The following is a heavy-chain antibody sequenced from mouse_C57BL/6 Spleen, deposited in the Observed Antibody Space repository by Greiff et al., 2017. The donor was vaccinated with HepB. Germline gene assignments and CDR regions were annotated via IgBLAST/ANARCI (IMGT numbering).Heavy chain of an antibody. CDR2: ISSGSSTI. V-gene: IGHV5-17*01. D-gene: IGHD1-1*01. CDR1: GFTFSDYG. CDR3: ARRPYGSSSLFDY. J-gene: IGHJ2*01. Sequence: EVKLMESGGGLVKPGGSLKLSCAASGFTFSDYGMHWVRQAPEKGLEWVAYISSGSSTIYYADTVKGRFTISRDNAKNTLFLQMTSLRSEDTAMYYCARRPYGSSSLFDYWGQGTTLTVSS.